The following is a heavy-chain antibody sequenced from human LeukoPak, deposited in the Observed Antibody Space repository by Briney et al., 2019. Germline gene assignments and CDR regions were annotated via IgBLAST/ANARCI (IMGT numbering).Heavy chain of an antibody. CDR2: ISGSDGST. CDR3: AKDGRAYGSGNRRSDY. CDR1: GFTFSTYA. Sequence: GGSLRLSCAASGFTFSTYAMSWVRQAPGKGLEWVSVISGSDGSTYYADSVKGRFTISRDNSKNTLYLQMNSLRAEDTAVYYCAKDGRAYGSGNRRSDYWGQGTLVTVSS. D-gene: IGHD3-10*01. J-gene: IGHJ4*02. V-gene: IGHV3-23*01.